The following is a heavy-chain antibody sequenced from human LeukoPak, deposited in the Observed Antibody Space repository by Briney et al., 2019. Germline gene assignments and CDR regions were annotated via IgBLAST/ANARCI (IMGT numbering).Heavy chain of an antibody. CDR1: GGSISSSSYY. CDR3: AREKNPLNYYGSGSYSTGQGGPIDY. V-gene: IGHV4-39*02. J-gene: IGHJ4*02. Sequence: SETLSLTCTVSGGSISSSSYYWGWIRQPPGKGLEWIGNIYYSGSTSYNPSLKSRVTISVDTSKNQFSLKLSSVTAADTAVYYCAREKNPLNYYGSGSYSTGQGGPIDYWGQGTLVTVSS. D-gene: IGHD3-10*01. CDR2: IYYSGST.